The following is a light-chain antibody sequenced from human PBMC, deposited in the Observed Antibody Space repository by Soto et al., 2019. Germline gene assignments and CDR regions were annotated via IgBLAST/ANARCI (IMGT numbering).Light chain of an antibody. CDR3: QQYFNTPWT. Sequence: DIVMTQSPDSLAVSLGERATINCKSSQSLFYSSNNKDYLAWYQQKPGQPPSLLIYWASTRESGVPERFSGSGSGTDFTLSVSSLQAEDVAVYYCQQYFNTPWTFGQGTKVEIK. CDR1: QSLFYSSNNKDY. V-gene: IGKV4-1*01. CDR2: WAS. J-gene: IGKJ1*01.